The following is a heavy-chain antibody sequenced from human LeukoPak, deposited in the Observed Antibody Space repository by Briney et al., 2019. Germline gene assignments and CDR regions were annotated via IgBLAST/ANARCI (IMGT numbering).Heavy chain of an antibody. CDR1: GFTFSSYA. Sequence: GGSLRLSCAASGFTFSSYAMSWVRQAPGKGLQWVSAISGSGDNTEYADSVKGRFTISRDNSKNTLYLQMSSLRAEDTAVYYCAKCSTTCYGNWFGPWGQGTLVTVSS. CDR3: AKCSTTCYGNWFGP. D-gene: IGHD2-2*01. J-gene: IGHJ5*02. V-gene: IGHV3-23*01. CDR2: ISGSGDNT.